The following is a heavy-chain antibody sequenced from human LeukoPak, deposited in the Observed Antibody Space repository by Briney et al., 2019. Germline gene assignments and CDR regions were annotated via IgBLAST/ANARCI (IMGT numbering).Heavy chain of an antibody. CDR1: GFSVSSYD. V-gene: IGHV3-23*01. D-gene: IGHD1-26*01. J-gene: IGHJ4*02. CDR3: AKGRIVGATSFDY. CDR2: VSNDGGRT. Sequence: PGGSLRLSCAASGFSVSSYDMSWVRQAPGKGLEWVSGVSNDGGRTYYADSVKGRLTISRDTSKNSLYLQMNSLRAEDTAVYYCAKGRIVGATSFDYWGQGTLVIVSS.